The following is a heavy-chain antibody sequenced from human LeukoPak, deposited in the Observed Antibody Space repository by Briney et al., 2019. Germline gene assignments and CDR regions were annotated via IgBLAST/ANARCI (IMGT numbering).Heavy chain of an antibody. D-gene: IGHD6-13*01. CDR2: MNPNSGNT. J-gene: IGHJ4*02. V-gene: IGHV1-8*01. Sequence: ASVKVSCKASGYTFTSYDINWVRQATGQGLEWMGWMNPNSGNTGYAQKFQGRVTMTRNTSISTAYMELSSLRSEDTAVYYYARAKEYSSSCIGYWGQGTLVTVSS. CDR1: GYTFTSYD. CDR3: ARAKEYSSSCIGY.